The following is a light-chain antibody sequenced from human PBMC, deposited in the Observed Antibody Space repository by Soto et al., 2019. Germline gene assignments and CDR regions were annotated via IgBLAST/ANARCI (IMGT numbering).Light chain of an antibody. V-gene: IGKV1-39*01. Sequence: DIQMTQSPSSLSASVEDRVTITCRASQNIDSFLNWYQQKPGRAPKLLIYGASTLQRGVPSRFSGTGSGTDFTLTINSLQPEDSATYYCQQSYSASTFGQGTKVEIK. CDR2: GAS. CDR3: QQSYSAST. CDR1: QNIDSF. J-gene: IGKJ1*01.